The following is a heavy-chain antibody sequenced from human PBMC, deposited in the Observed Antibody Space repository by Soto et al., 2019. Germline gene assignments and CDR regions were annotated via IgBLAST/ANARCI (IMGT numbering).Heavy chain of an antibody. CDR2: ISYDGSNK. V-gene: IGHV3-30-3*01. Sequence: GGSLRLSCAASGFTFSSYTMHWVRQAPGKGLEWVAVISYDGSNKYYADSVKGRFSISRDNSKNTLYLQMNSLRAEDTAVFYCARDPKRLSTAAVDNPFDYWGQGTLVTVSS. CDR1: GFTFSSYT. CDR3: ARDPKRLSTAAVDNPFDY. J-gene: IGHJ4*02. D-gene: IGHD6-13*01.